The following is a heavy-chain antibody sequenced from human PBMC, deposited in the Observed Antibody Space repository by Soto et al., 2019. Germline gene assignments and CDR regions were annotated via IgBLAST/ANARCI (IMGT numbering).Heavy chain of an antibody. D-gene: IGHD2-15*01. CDR2: MFYSGLT. CDR1: GYSVSSSDYY. V-gene: IGHV4-39*01. CDR3: APLSVSLSGPYGIHV. Sequence: SETLSLTCSVSGYSVSSSDYYWAWIRQPPGKGLEWIGSMFYSGLTYYNPSLKSRVTLSVDTSKNQFSVRLNSVAAADTAVYYCAPLSVSLSGPYGIHVWGQGTTVTVSS. J-gene: IGHJ6*02.